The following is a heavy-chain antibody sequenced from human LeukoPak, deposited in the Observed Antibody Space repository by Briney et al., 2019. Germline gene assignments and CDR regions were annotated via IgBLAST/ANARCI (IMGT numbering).Heavy chain of an antibody. CDR3: ARSPLRYFDWLEFDY. D-gene: IGHD3-9*01. CDR2: ISAYNGNT. V-gene: IGHV1-18*01. Sequence: ASVKVSCKAAGYTFTSYGMSWSRQAPGQGLEWMGGISAYNGNTNYAQKLQGRVTMTTDTSTSTAYMELRTLRSDDTAVYYCARSPLRYFDWLEFDYWGQGTLVTVSS. CDR1: GYTFTSYG. J-gene: IGHJ4*02.